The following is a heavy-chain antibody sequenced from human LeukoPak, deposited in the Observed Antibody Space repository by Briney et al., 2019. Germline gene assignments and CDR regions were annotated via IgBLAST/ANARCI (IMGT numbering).Heavy chain of an antibody. CDR2: IDNRSGTI. Sequence: GGSLRLSCAASGFTFSYYSMNWVRQAPGKGLEWVSYIDNRSGTIYYADSVKGRFTISRDNAKNPLYLQMNSLRAEDTAVYYCARDRDSSGWYRIAYWGQGTLVTVSS. CDR1: GFTFSYYS. D-gene: IGHD6-19*01. V-gene: IGHV3-48*01. CDR3: ARDRDSSGWYRIAY. J-gene: IGHJ4*02.